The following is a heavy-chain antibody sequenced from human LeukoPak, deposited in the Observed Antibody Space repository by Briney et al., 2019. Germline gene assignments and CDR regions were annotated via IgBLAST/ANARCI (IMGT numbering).Heavy chain of an antibody. CDR1: GGSISSGDSY. CDR3: ARGVSWYDILTGYYRYFDY. J-gene: IGHJ4*02. D-gene: IGHD3-9*01. CDR2: IYYSEST. V-gene: IGHV4-30-4*01. Sequence: PSQTLSLTCTVSGGSISSGDSYWSWIRQPPGKGLEWIGYIYYSESTYYNPSLKSRVTISVDTSKNQVSLKLSSVTAADTAVYYCARGVSWYDILTGYYRYFDYWGQGTLVTVSS.